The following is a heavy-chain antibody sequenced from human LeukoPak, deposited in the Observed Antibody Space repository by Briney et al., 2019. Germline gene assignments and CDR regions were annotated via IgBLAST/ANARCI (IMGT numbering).Heavy chain of an antibody. J-gene: IGHJ4*02. CDR2: IYPRDGST. CDR1: GYTFTNNY. CDR3: ARDQEGLDY. Sequence: ASVKVSCKASGYTFTNNYLHWVRQAPGQGLEWMGMIYPRDGSTSYAQNFQGRVTVTRDTSTTTVHMELRGLRSEDTAVYYCARDQEGLDYWGQGTVVTVSS. V-gene: IGHV1-46*01.